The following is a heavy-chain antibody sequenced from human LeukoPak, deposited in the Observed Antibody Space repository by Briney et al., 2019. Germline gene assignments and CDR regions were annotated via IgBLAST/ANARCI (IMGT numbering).Heavy chain of an antibody. D-gene: IGHD6-19*01. CDR2: INPNSGGT. CDR1: GYTFTGYY. CDR3: ARHLRDSNGPFDY. J-gene: IGHJ4*02. V-gene: IGHV1-2*02. Sequence: ASVKVSCKASGYTFTGYYIHWMRQAPAQGLEWMGWINPNSGGTNYAQKFQGRVTMTRGTSISTAYMELSRLTSDDTAVYYCARHLRDSNGPFDYWGQGTLVTVSS.